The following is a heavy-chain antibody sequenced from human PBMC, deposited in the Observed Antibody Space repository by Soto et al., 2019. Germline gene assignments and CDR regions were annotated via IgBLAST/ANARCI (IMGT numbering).Heavy chain of an antibody. CDR2: MNPNSGNT. J-gene: IGHJ6*02. CDR3: ARPRSGSYYYGMDV. D-gene: IGHD3-3*01. Sequence: QVQLVQSGAEVKKPGASVKVSCKASGYTFTSYDINWVRQATGQGLEWMGWMNPNSGNTGYAQKFQGRVTMTRNTSIITVYMELSSLRSEDTAVYYCARPRSGSYYYGMDVWGQWTAVTVSS. V-gene: IGHV1-8*01. CDR1: GYTFTSYD.